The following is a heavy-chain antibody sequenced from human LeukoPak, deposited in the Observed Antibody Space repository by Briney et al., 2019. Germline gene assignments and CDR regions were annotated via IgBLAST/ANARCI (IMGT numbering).Heavy chain of an antibody. V-gene: IGHV4-59*01. CDR3: AREILGYGMDV. J-gene: IGHJ6*02. CDR1: GGSISSYY. CDR2: IYYSGSA. Sequence: SETLSLTCTVSGGSISSYYWSWIRKPPRKGQEWVWYIYYSGSANYNPPPKMRVTISGDTSKNQFSLTLTYVTAAATAVYYCAREILGYGMDVWGQGTTVTVSS. D-gene: IGHD3-16*01.